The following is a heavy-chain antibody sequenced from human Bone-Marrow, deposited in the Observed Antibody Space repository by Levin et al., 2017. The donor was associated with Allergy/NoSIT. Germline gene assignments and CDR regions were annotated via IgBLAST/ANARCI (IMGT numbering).Heavy chain of an antibody. D-gene: IGHD2-15*01. J-gene: IGHJ5*02. CDR1: GFTFSTYT. Sequence: GGSLRLSCAASGFTFSTYTMSWVRQAPGKGLEWVSTITGSGGTYYADSVKGRFTISRDNSKNTLFLQMSSLRDEDTAVYYCARDRGGDCSGGSGPSLNPWGQGTLVTVSS. CDR3: ARDRGGDCSGGSGPSLNP. V-gene: IGHV3-23*01. CDR2: ITGSGGT.